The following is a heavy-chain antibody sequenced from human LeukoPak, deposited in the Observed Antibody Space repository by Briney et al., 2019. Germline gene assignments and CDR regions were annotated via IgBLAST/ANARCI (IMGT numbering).Heavy chain of an antibody. CDR3: AIGSKPYGSGSYWGFDP. CDR2: INHSGST. Sequence: SETLSLTCAVYGGSFSGYYWSWIRQPPGKGLEWIGEINHSGSTNYNPSLKSRVTISVDTSKNQFSLKLSSVTAADTAVYYCAIGSKPYGSGSYWGFDPWGQGTLVTVSS. CDR1: GGSFSGYY. V-gene: IGHV4-34*01. D-gene: IGHD3-10*01. J-gene: IGHJ5*02.